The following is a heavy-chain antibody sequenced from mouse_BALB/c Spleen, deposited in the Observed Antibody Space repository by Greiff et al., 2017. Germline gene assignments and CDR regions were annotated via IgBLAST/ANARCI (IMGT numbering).Heavy chain of an antibody. Sequence: QVQLKESGPGLVAPSQSLSLTCTVSGFSLTSYGVHWVRQPPGKGLEWLGVIWAGGSTNYNSALMSRLSISKDNSKSQVFLKMNSLQTDDTAMYYCAREGAYAMDYWGQGTSVTVSS. J-gene: IGHJ4*01. CDR1: GFSLTSYG. V-gene: IGHV2-9*02. CDR2: IWAGGST. CDR3: AREGAYAMDY.